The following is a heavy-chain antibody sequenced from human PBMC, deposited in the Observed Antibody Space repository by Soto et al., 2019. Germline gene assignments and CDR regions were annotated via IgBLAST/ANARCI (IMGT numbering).Heavy chain of an antibody. Sequence: PGGSLRLSCAASGFTFSSYGMHWVRQAPGKGLEWVAVIWYDGSNKYYADSVKGRFTISRDNSKNTLYLQMNSLRAEDKAVDYWASFLAAAGTGYMDVGGKGTTVTVSS. CDR1: GFTFSSYG. V-gene: IGHV3-33*01. D-gene: IGHD6-13*01. CDR3: ASFLAAAGTGYMDV. CDR2: IWYDGSNK. J-gene: IGHJ6*03.